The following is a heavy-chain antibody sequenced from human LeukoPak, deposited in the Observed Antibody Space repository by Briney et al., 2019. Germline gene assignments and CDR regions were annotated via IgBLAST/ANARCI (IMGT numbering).Heavy chain of an antibody. Sequence: PSETLSLTCAVYGESFSGYYWSWIRQPPGKGLEWIGEINHSGSTNYNPSLKSRVTISVDTSKNQFSLKLSSVTAADTAVYYCARGVARTYYSDTSGYAAADYWGQGTLDTVSS. D-gene: IGHD3-22*01. J-gene: IGHJ4*02. V-gene: IGHV4-34*01. CDR3: ARGVARTYYSDTSGYAAADY. CDR1: GESFSGYY. CDR2: INHSGST.